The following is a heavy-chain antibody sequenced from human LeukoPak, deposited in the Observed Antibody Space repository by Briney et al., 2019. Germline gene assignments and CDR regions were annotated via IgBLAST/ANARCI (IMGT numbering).Heavy chain of an antibody. D-gene: IGHD2-2*01. V-gene: IGHV4-39*07. CDR2: LHYYGTT. CDR1: GGSVVSSNYH. CDR3: ARSGYCSSTSCLYPFDY. J-gene: IGHJ4*02. Sequence: SETLSLTCTVSGGSVVSSNYHWGWIRQPPGKALEWVGSLHYYGTTYYNPSLKSRVTISVDTSKNQFSLKLTSVTAADTAVYYCARSGYCSSTSCLYPFDYWGQGTLVTVSS.